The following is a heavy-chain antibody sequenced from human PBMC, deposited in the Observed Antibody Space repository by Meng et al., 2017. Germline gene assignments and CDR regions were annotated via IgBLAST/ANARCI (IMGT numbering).Heavy chain of an antibody. V-gene: IGHV4-34*01. D-gene: IGHD4-17*01. CDR2: INHCGST. J-gene: IGHJ4*02. Sequence: SQTLSLTCAVYGGSFSGYYWSWIRQPPGKGLECIGEINHCGSTNDNPSLKSRVTISVDTSKKQFLLKLSSVTAADTAVYYCARGIYGYFDYWGQGILVTVSS. CDR1: GGSFSGYY. CDR3: ARGIYGYFDY.